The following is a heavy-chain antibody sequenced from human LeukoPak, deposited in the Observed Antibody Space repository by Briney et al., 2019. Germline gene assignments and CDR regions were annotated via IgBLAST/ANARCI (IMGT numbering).Heavy chain of an antibody. CDR2: IYYSGST. J-gene: IGHJ4*02. CDR1: GGSISSSSYY. Sequence: SETLSLTCTVSGGSISSSSYYWGWIRQPPGKGLEWIGSIYYSGSTYYNPSLKSRVTISVDTSKNQFSLKLSSVTAADTVVYYCARHGVAVAGFFDYWGQGTLVTVSS. CDR3: ARHGVAVAGFFDY. V-gene: IGHV4-39*01. D-gene: IGHD6-19*01.